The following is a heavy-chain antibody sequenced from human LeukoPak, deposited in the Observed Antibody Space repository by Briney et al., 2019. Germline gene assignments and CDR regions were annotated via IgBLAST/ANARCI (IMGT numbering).Heavy chain of an antibody. CDR1: GGSISSANW. J-gene: IGHJ5*01. V-gene: IGHV4-4*02. CDR3: ARHLPTPGTRGFDF. D-gene: IGHD2-2*01. Sequence: PSGTLSLTCAVSGGSISSANWWSWVRQPPGKGLDWIGEIFLGGRTNYNPSLESRVTISIDKSKNQFSLELTSVTAADTAVYFCARHLPTPGTRGFDFWGQGTLVTVSS. CDR2: IFLGGRT.